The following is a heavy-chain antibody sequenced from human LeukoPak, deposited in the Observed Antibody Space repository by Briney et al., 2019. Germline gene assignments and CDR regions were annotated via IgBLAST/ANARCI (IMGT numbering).Heavy chain of an antibody. D-gene: IGHD6-19*01. CDR1: GFSLSIAGVG. V-gene: IGHV2-5*01. Sequence: SGPTLVNPTQTLTLTCTFSGFSLSIAGVGVGWIRQPPGKPLEWLALIYWNDDKRYNPSLQSRLTITKDTSRNKVVLTMTDLDPVDTATYYCAHRYASGWFCDYFDLSGQGTLVTVSS. CDR2: IYWNDDK. CDR3: AHRYASGWFCDYFDL. J-gene: IGHJ4*02.